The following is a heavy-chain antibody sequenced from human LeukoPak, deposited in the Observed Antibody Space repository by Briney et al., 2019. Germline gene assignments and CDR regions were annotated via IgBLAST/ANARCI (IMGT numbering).Heavy chain of an antibody. Sequence: GGSLRLSCAASGFTVSSNYMSWVRQAPGKGLEWVSAISGSGGSTYYADSVKGRFTISRDNSKNTLYLQMNSLRVEDTAVYYCAKEGGYGELSSYFDYWGQGTLVTVSS. CDR3: AKEGGYGELSSYFDY. J-gene: IGHJ4*02. CDR2: ISGSGGST. D-gene: IGHD3-16*02. CDR1: GFTVSSNY. V-gene: IGHV3-23*01.